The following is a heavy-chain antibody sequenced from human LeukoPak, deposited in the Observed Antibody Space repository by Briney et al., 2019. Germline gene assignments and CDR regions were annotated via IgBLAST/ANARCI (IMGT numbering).Heavy chain of an antibody. D-gene: IGHD6-19*01. V-gene: IGHV3-30*04. CDR1: GFTFSSYA. Sequence: PGRSLRLSCAASGFTFSSYAVHWVRQAPGKGLEWVAVISYDGSNKYYADSVKGRFTISRDNSKNTLYLQMNSLRAEDTAVYYCARSSGWYLDFDYWGQGTLVTVSS. CDR2: ISYDGSNK. J-gene: IGHJ4*02. CDR3: ARSSGWYLDFDY.